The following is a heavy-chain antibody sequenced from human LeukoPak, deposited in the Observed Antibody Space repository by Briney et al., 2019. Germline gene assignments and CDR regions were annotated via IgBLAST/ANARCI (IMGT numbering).Heavy chain of an antibody. J-gene: IGHJ5*02. D-gene: IGHD1-26*01. CDR2: IYYSGSA. CDR1: GGSISNYY. V-gene: IGHV4-59*01. Sequence: SETLSLTCTVSGGSISNYYWSWLRQPPGKGLEWIGYIYYSGSANYNPSLKSRVTISVATSKIQFSLKLTSVTAADTAVYYCARYSGPSNWFDPWGQGTLVTVSS. CDR3: ARYSGPSNWFDP.